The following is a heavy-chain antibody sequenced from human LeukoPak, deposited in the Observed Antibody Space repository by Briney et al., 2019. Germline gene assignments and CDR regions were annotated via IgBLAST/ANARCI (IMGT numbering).Heavy chain of an antibody. CDR2: IHSGGST. CDR1: GFTFSNYN. Sequence: GGSLRLSCAASGFTFSNYNMNWVRQAPGKGLEWVSVIHSGGSTYYIDSVKGRFTISRDHSNNMLYLQMNSLRAEDTAVYYCARDGSGSYQGYWGQGTLVTVSS. V-gene: IGHV3-53*01. D-gene: IGHD3-10*01. J-gene: IGHJ4*02. CDR3: ARDGSGSYQGY.